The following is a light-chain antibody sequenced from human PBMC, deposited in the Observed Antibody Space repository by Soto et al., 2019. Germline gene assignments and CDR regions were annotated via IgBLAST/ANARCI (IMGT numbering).Light chain of an antibody. CDR3: QQYNNWPKM. V-gene: IGKV3-15*01. J-gene: IGKJ1*01. CDR1: QSVSGN. CDR2: RAS. Sequence: EILITQSPATLSVSPGERATLSCRASQSVSGNLAWYQQKPGQAPRILIYRASTRDTGIPARFSGSGSGTEFTLTISRLQSEDFEVYYCQQYNNWPKMFGQGTKVDIK.